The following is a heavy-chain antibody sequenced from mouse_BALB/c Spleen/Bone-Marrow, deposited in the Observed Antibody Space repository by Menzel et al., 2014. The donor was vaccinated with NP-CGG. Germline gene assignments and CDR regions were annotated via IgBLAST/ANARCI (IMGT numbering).Heavy chain of an antibody. CDR2: ISTYYGNT. V-gene: IGHV1-67*01. CDR3: ARESAYYGYFDY. Sequence: QVQLQQSGPELVRPGVSVKISCKGSGYTFTDYAMHWVKQSHAKSLEWIGVISTYYGNTNYNQEFKGKATMTVDKSSSTAYMELARLTSEDSAIYYCARESAYYGYFDYWGQGTTLTVSS. D-gene: IGHD1-1*01. J-gene: IGHJ2*01. CDR1: GYTFTDYA.